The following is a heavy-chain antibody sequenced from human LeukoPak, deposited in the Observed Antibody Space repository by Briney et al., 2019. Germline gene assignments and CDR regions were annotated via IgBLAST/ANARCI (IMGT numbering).Heavy chain of an antibody. CDR2: IVGSSSNI. CDR3: ATDSPETAAFDY. Sequence: GGSLRLSCEASGFTFSNYAMSWARQAPGKGLEWVSYIVGSSSNIYYADSVKGRFTISRDNAKNSLYLQMDSLRAEDTAVYYCATDSPETAAFDYWGQGTLVTVSS. CDR1: GFTFSNYA. V-gene: IGHV3-48*04. D-gene: IGHD1-1*01. J-gene: IGHJ4*02.